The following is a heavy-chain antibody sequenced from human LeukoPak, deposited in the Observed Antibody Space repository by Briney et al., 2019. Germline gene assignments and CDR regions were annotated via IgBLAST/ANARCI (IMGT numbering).Heavy chain of an antibody. CDR3: ARDGGYSYGSDY. V-gene: IGHV3-21*01. CDR1: GFSFSSYS. J-gene: IGHJ4*02. Sequence: GGSLRLSCAASGFSFSSYSMNWVRQAPGKGLEWVSSISISNSFIYYADSVKGRFTISRDNTENSLYLQMNSLRAEDTAVYYCARDGGYSYGSDYWGQGTLVTVSS. D-gene: IGHD5-18*01. CDR2: ISISNSFI.